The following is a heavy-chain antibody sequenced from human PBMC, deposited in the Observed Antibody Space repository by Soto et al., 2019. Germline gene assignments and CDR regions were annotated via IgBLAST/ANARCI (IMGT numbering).Heavy chain of an antibody. CDR2: INPSGGST. CDR1: GYTFTSYY. J-gene: IGHJ1*01. V-gene: IGHV1-46*01. Sequence: ASVKVSCKASGYTFTSYYMHWVRQAPGQGLEWMGIINPSGGSTSYAQKFQGRVTMTRGTSTSTVYMELSSLRSEDTAVYYCAREGVATIRSEYFQHWGQGTLVTVSS. D-gene: IGHD5-12*01. CDR3: AREGVATIRSEYFQH.